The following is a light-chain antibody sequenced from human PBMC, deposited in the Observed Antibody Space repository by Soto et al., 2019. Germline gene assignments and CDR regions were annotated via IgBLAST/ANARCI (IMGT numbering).Light chain of an antibody. CDR3: QQRINWPLT. V-gene: IGKV3-11*01. J-gene: IGKJ4*01. CDR1: QSVDSY. CDR2: DTS. Sequence: EIVLTQYPATLSLSQWARATLSCRASQSVDSYLAWYQQKPGQSPRLLIYDTSYRVTGIPARFSGSGSGTDFTLNISSLEPEDFAVDFGQQRINWPLTFGGGTKVDIK.